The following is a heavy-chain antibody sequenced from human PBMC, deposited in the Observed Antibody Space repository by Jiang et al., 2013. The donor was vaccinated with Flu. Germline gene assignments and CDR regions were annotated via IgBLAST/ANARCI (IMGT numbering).Heavy chain of an antibody. CDR1: GYTFTSYA. CDR2: INAGNGNT. Sequence: GAEVKKPGASVKVSCKASGYTFTSYAMHWVRQAPGQRLEWMGWINAGNGNTKYSQKFQGRVTITRDTSASTAYMELSSLRSEDTAVYYCARGPLYYYDSSGSFFDYWGQGTLVTVSS. J-gene: IGHJ4*02. D-gene: IGHD3-22*01. CDR3: ARGPLYYYDSSGSFFDY. V-gene: IGHV1-3*01.